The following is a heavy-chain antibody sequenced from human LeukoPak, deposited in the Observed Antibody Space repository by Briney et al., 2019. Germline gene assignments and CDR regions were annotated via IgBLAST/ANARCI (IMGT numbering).Heavy chain of an antibody. V-gene: IGHV3-33*08. D-gene: IGHD4/OR15-4a*01. CDR2: IWYDGSNK. CDR1: GFNFSTYW. CDR3: ARWSRVLGMDV. J-gene: IGHJ6*02. Sequence: GGSLRLSCAASGFNFSTYWMTWVRQAPGKGLEWVAVIWYDGSNKYYADSVKGRFTISRDNSKNTLYLQMNSLRAEDTAVYYCARWSRVLGMDVWGQGTTVTVSS.